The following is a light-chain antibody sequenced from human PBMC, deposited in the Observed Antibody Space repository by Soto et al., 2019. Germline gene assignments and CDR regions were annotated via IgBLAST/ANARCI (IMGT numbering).Light chain of an antibody. CDR1: QSVSNNY. Sequence: ESVLTQSPGTFSLFPGERASLSCRASQSVSNNYLAWYQQKPGQAPRLLIYGASTRATGIPDRFSGSGSGTDFTLTISSLEPEDFAVYYCHQYGSAPRTFGQGTKVDIK. J-gene: IGKJ1*01. CDR3: HQYGSAPRT. CDR2: GAS. V-gene: IGKV3-20*01.